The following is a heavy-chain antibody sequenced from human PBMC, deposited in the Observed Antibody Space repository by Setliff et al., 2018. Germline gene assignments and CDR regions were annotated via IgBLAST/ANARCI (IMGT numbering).Heavy chain of an antibody. CDR2: INHSGST. V-gene: IGHV4-34*01. CDR3: RFWSGYSKNDY. Sequence: SETLSLTCTVYGASFSDYYWGWIRQPPGKGLEWIAEINHSGSTNYDPSLEGRISISVDTSKRQFTLKLSFVTAADMAWYYCRFWSGYSKNDYWAQGTLVTVSS. CDR1: GASFSDYY. D-gene: IGHD3-3*01. J-gene: IGHJ4*02.